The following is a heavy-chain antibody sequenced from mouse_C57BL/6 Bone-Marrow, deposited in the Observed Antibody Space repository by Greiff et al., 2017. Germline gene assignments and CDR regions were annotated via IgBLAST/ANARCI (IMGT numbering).Heavy chain of an antibody. CDR2: IHPNSGST. J-gene: IGHJ2*01. CDR3: ARSGRNYFDY. CDR1: GYTFTSYW. Sequence: QVHVKQPGAELVKPGASVKLSCKASGYTFTSYWMHWVKQRPGQGLEWIGMIHPNSGSTNYNEKFKSKATLTVDKSSSTAYMQLSSLTSEDSAVYYCARSGRNYFDYWGQGTTLTVSS. V-gene: IGHV1-64*01. D-gene: IGHD3-2*02.